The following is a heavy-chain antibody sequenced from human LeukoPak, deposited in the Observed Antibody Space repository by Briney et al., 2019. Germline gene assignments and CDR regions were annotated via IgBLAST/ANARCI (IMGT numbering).Heavy chain of an antibody. Sequence: GASVTVSCTASGGTFSSYAISWVRQAPGQGLEWMGGIIPIFGTANYAQKFQGRVTITADESTSTAYMELSSLRSEDTAVYYCARSTYTAMVPSTLIDGYNDFDYWGQGTLVTVSS. CDR3: ARSTYTAMVPSTLIDGYNDFDY. V-gene: IGHV1-69*13. D-gene: IGHD5-18*01. CDR2: IIPIFGTA. CDR1: GGTFSSYA. J-gene: IGHJ4*02.